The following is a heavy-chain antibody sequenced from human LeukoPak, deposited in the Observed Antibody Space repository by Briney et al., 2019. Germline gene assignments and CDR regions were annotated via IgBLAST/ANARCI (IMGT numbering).Heavy chain of an antibody. D-gene: IGHD6-13*01. CDR3: ARIGYRSSTFDY. J-gene: IGHJ4*02. Sequence: PGGSLRLSCAASGFTFSRYWMSWVRQAPGKGLEGVGNIKQDGSEIHDVDSVKGRLTISRDNAKNSVYLQMNSLRVEDTAVYYCARIGYRSSTFDYWGQGTLVTVSS. CDR1: GFTFSRYW. V-gene: IGHV3-7*01. CDR2: IKQDGSEI.